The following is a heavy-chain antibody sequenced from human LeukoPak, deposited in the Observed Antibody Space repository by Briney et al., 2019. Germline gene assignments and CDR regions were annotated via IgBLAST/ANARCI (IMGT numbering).Heavy chain of an antibody. V-gene: IGHV1-18*01. CDR3: ARDRTASSGWHNDAFDI. Sequence: ASVKVSCKASGYTFTSYGISWVRQAPGQGLEWMGWISAYSGYTYYAQELQGRVTMITDTSTSTAYMELRSLRSDDTAVYYCARDRTASSGWHNDAFDIWGQGTMVTVSA. D-gene: IGHD6-19*01. CDR1: GYTFTSYG. J-gene: IGHJ3*02. CDR2: ISAYSGYT.